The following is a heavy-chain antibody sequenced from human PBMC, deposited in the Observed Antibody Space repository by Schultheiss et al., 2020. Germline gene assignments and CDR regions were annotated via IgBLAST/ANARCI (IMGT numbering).Heavy chain of an antibody. Sequence: GGSLRLSCAASGFTFSSYAMSWFRQAPGKGLEWVGFIRSKAYGGTTEYAASVKGRFTISRDDSKSIAYLQMNSLKTEDTAVYYCTRGYCSGGSCYSGLDYWGQGTLVTVSS. D-gene: IGHD2-15*01. CDR2: IRSKAYGGTT. J-gene: IGHJ4*02. CDR3: TRGYCSGGSCYSGLDY. V-gene: IGHV3-49*03. CDR1: GFTFSSYA.